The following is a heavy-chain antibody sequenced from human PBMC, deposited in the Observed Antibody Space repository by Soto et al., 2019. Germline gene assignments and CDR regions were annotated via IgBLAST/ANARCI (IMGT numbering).Heavy chain of an antibody. CDR3: ARAPSYIAAAGTPY. V-gene: IGHV3-33*01. CDR2: IWYDGSNK. Sequence: GGSLRLSCAASGFTFSSYGLHWVRQAPGTGLEWVAVIWYDGSNKYYADSVKGRFTISRDNSKNTLYLQMNSLRAEDTAVYYWARAPSYIAAAGTPYWGQGTLVTVSS. D-gene: IGHD6-13*01. CDR1: GFTFSSYG. J-gene: IGHJ4*02.